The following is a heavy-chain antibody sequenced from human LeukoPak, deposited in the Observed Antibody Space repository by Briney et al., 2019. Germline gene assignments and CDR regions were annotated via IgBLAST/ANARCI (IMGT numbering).Heavy chain of an antibody. V-gene: IGHV3-15*01. CDR2: IKSKTDGGTI. Sequence: GGSLRLSCAASGFTFSNGWMTWVRQAPGKGLEWVGRIKSKTDGGTIDYAAPVKGRFTISRDDSQNTLYLQMNSLKTEDTAVYYCTTGLGLTDNDYWGQGTLVTVSS. CDR1: GFTFSNGW. CDR3: TTGLGLTDNDY. D-gene: IGHD7-27*01. J-gene: IGHJ4*02.